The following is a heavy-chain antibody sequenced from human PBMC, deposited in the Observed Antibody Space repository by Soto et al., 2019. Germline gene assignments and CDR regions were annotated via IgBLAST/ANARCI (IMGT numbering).Heavy chain of an antibody. D-gene: IGHD1-26*01. CDR1: GYTFTGYY. CDR2: INPNSGGT. Sequence: ASVKVSCKASGYTFTGYYMHWVRQAPGQGLEWMGWINPNSGGTNYAQKFQGWVTMTRDTSISTAYMELSRLRSDDTAVYYCARARGSYYRGHGYFDYWGQGTLVTVSS. V-gene: IGHV1-2*04. CDR3: ARARGSYYRGHGYFDY. J-gene: IGHJ4*02.